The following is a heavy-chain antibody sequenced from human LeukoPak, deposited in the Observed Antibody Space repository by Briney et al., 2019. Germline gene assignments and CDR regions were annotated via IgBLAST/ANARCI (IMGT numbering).Heavy chain of an antibody. V-gene: IGHV3-21*01. D-gene: IGHD3-3*01. CDR1: GFTFNSYS. CDR2: ISSSSSYI. J-gene: IGHJ4*02. CDR3: ARERQNKDFWSGGDY. Sequence: GGSLRLYCAASGFTFNSYSMNCVRQAPGKGLEWVSSISSSSSYISYADSVKGRFTISRDNAKNSLYLQMNRLRAEDTAVYYCARERQNKDFWSGGDYWGQGTLVTVSS.